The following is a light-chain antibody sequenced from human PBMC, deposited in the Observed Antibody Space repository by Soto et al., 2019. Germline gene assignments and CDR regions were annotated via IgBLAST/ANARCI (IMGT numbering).Light chain of an antibody. J-gene: IGKJ2*01. CDR1: RSFASSY. CDR3: QQYGASPPYT. CDR2: AAS. V-gene: IGKV3-20*01. Sequence: EIVLTQSPGTLSLSPGERATLSCRASRSFASSYLAWYQQKPAQPPRLLIYAASIRDTGSPDRFSGSGSGTDFTLTINRLVPVDIAVYYCQQYGASPPYTFGQGTRLEIK.